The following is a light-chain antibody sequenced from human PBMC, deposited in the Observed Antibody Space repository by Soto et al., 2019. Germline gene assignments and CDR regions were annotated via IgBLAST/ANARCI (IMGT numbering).Light chain of an antibody. CDR2: DVF. V-gene: IGLV2-11*01. J-gene: IGLJ1*01. CDR3: SSFAGSYTHV. Sequence: QSALTQPRSVSGSPGQSVTISCTGTSSDVGYYNYVSWYQRHPGKAPKLMIYDVFKRPSGVPDRFSGSKSGNTASLTISGLQAEDEADYFCSSFAGSYTHVFGSGTKVTVL. CDR1: SSDVGYYNY.